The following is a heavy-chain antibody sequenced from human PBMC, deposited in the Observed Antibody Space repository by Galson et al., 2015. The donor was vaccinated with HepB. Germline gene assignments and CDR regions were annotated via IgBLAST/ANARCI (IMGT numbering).Heavy chain of an antibody. CDR1: GFTVSTNY. Sequence: SLRLSCAASGFTVSTNYMSWVRQAPGKGLEWVSVTYSGGKTYYADSVKGRFTISRDSAKDTLVLQLNRLRVDDTAVYYCAREGRSAWLEYWGQGTRVTVSS. J-gene: IGHJ4*02. D-gene: IGHD6-19*01. CDR3: AREGRSAWLEY. CDR2: TYSGGKT. V-gene: IGHV3-66*01.